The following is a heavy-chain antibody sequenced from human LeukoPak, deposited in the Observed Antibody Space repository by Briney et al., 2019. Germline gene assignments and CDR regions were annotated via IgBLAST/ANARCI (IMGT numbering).Heavy chain of an antibody. J-gene: IGHJ6*03. D-gene: IGHD1-7*01. CDR1: GGSFSHCY. Sequence: NPSETLSLTCAVYGGSFSHCYWSWIRQSPGMGLEWIGEINDSGTINYNPSLMSRVTISVDKSKNQFSLKLSSATAADTAVYYCARRWNYGRNYYIDVWGKGATVSVSS. CDR2: INDSGTI. CDR3: ARRWNYGRNYYIDV. V-gene: IGHV4-34*01.